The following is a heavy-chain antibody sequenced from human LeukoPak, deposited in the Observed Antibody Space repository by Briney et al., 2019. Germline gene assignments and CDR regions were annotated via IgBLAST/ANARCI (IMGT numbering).Heavy chain of an antibody. J-gene: IGHJ6*03. D-gene: IGHD3-10*01. Sequence: PGGSLRLSCAASGFTFSSYWMSWVPQAPGQGLEWVAEIKQDGSEKYYVASVKGRFTISRDNAKNSLYVQMNSLRAEDTAVYYGAREGLLWFGESTIPLNYYYYMDVWGKGTTVTVSS. V-gene: IGHV3-7*01. CDR2: IKQDGSEK. CDR3: AREGLLWFGESTIPLNYYYYMDV. CDR1: GFTFSSYW.